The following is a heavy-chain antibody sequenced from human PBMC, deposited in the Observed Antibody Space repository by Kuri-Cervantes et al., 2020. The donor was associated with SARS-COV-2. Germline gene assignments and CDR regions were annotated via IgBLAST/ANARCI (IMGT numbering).Heavy chain of an antibody. Sequence: GESLKISCTASGFTFGDYAMSWVRQAPGKGLEWVGFIRSKAYGGTTEYAASVKGRFTISRDDSKSIAYLQMNSLKTEDTAVYYCTRNDFWSGYYPDYWGQGTLVTVSS. CDR1: GFTFGDYA. CDR3: TRNDFWSGYYPDY. CDR2: IRSKAYGGTT. D-gene: IGHD3-3*01. V-gene: IGHV3-49*04. J-gene: IGHJ4*02.